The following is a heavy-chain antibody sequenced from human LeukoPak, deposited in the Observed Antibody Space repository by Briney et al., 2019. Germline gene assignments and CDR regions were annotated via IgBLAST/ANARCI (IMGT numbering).Heavy chain of an antibody. CDR1: GFTFSSYA. D-gene: IGHD3-10*01. CDR2: ISNSGGNT. J-gene: IGHJ3*02. Sequence: PGGSLRLSCAASGFTFSSYAMSWVRQAPGKGLEWVSAISNSGGNTYYADSVKGRFTISRDNSKNTLYRQMNSLGAEDTAVYYCARALLWFGGDAFDIWGQGTRVTVFS. CDR3: ARALLWFGGDAFDI. V-gene: IGHV3-23*01.